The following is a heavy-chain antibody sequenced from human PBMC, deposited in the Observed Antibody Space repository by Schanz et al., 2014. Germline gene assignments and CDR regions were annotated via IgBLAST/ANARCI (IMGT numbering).Heavy chain of an antibody. V-gene: IGHV1-18*01. CDR1: GYIFINSG. Sequence: QVQLVQSGAEVKKPGATVKVSCKASGYIFINSGISWVRQAPGQGLEWMGWISAYNGNTKYSQNFQGRVTITRDTSASTAYMELSSLRSDDTAVYYCARDAADFYDILTEEDYWGQGTLVTVSS. D-gene: IGHD3-9*01. CDR2: ISAYNGNT. J-gene: IGHJ4*02. CDR3: ARDAADFYDILTEEDY.